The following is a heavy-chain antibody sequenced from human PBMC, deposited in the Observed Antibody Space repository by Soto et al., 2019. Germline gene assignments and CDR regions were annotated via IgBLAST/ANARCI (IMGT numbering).Heavy chain of an antibody. CDR3: ARFREVVVQHRPAGCFAP. Sequence: GESLKISCKGSGYSFTSYWSGWMRQMPGKDLEWMGIIYPGDSDTRYSPSFQGQVTISAAKSISTTYLQWSSLKASDTAMYYCARFREVVVQHRPAGCFAPWGQGTRVTVSS. J-gene: IGHJ5*02. CDR1: GYSFTSYW. V-gene: IGHV5-51*01. D-gene: IGHD3-22*01. CDR2: IYPGDSDT.